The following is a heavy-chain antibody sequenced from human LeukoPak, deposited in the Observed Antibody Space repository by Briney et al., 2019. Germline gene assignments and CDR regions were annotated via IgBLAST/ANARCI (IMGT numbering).Heavy chain of an antibody. CDR3: TTLGYHLYA. V-gene: IGHV3-48*03. D-gene: IGHD3-22*01. CDR2: ISGSDTKT. J-gene: IGHJ5*02. Sequence: TGGSLRLSCLASGFAFSAYEMNWVRQAPGRGLEWVSYISGSDTKTYYADSVRGRFTIFRDNAKNSLYLQMNSLRAEDTALYYCTTLGYHLYAWGQATLVTVSS. CDR1: GFAFSAYE.